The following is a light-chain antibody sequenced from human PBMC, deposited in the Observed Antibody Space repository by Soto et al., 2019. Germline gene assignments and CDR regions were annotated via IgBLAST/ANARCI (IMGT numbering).Light chain of an antibody. CDR2: GAS. CDR1: QSVSSSY. V-gene: IGKV3-20*01. CDR3: QQYGSSGT. Sequence: ETVMTQSPGTLSVSLGERATLSCRASQSVSSSYLAWYQQKPGQAPRLLIYGASSRATGIPGRFSGSGSGTDSTLTISRLEPEDFAVYYCQQYGSSGTFGQGTKVDIK. J-gene: IGKJ1*01.